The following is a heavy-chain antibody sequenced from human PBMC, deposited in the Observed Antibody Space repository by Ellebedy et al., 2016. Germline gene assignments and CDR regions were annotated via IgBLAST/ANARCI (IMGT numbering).Heavy chain of an antibody. CDR1: GGSFSGYY. Sequence: SETLSLXXAVYGGSFSGYYWSWIRQPPGKGLEWIGEINHSGSTNYNPSLKSRVTISVDTSKNQFSLKLSSVTAADTAVYYCARDFDGDLLKTTRAFDIWGQGTMVTVSS. V-gene: IGHV4-34*01. D-gene: IGHD3-9*01. J-gene: IGHJ3*02. CDR2: INHSGST. CDR3: ARDFDGDLLKTTRAFDI.